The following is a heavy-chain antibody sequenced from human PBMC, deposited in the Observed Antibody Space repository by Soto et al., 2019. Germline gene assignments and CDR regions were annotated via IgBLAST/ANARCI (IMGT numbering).Heavy chain of an antibody. Sequence: XSVKXSCKASGFTFTSYGISWVRQAPGQGLEWMXWISDXNGNTNYAQKXXGRVTMTXXKSKSTAYMELRSLRSDDTAVYYCARGMTTLGYWGQGTLVTVSS. V-gene: IGHV1-18*01. D-gene: IGHD4-17*01. CDR1: GFTFTSYG. J-gene: IGHJ4*02. CDR3: ARGMTTLGY. CDR2: ISDXNGNT.